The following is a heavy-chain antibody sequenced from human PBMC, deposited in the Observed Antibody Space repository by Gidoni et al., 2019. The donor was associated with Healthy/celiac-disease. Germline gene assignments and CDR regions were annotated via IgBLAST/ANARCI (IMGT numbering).Heavy chain of an antibody. D-gene: IGHD5-18*01. V-gene: IGHV1-18*01. CDR2: ISAYNGNT. Sequence: QGQLVQSGAEAKKPGASVKVSWKASGSTFTSNGIRWVRQAPGQGLEWMGWISAYNGNTNYAQKLQGRVTMTTDTSTSTAYMELRSLRSDDTAVYYCARDMERGYSYGGFDYWGQGTLVTVSS. J-gene: IGHJ4*02. CDR1: GSTFTSNG. CDR3: ARDMERGYSYGGFDY.